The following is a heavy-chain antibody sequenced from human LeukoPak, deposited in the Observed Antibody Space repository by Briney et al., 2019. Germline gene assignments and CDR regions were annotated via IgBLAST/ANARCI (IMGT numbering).Heavy chain of an antibody. CDR2: ISYDGSNK. CDR3: ARVFPYPWYFDL. Sequence: PGRSLRLSCAASGFTFSSYAMHWVRQAPGKGLEWVAVISYDGSNKYYADSVKGRFTISRDNSKNTLYLQMNSLRAEDTAVYYCARVFPYPWYFDLWGRGTLVTVSS. D-gene: IGHD2-21*01. V-gene: IGHV3-30*14. CDR1: GFTFSSYA. J-gene: IGHJ2*01.